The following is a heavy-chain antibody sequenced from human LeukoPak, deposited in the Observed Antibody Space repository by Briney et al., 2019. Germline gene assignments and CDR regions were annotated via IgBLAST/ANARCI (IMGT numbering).Heavy chain of an antibody. CDR1: GFTLSSYT. V-gene: IGHV3-23*01. D-gene: IGHD5-24*01. J-gene: IGHJ5*02. CDR3: AKQFVDI. CDR2: ISGSGGST. Sequence: GGSLRLSCAASGFTLSSYTMSWVRQAPGKGLEWVSGISGSGGSTDYADSVKGRFTISRDNSRNTLYLQMNSLRAEDTAVYYCAKQFVDIWGQGTLVTASS.